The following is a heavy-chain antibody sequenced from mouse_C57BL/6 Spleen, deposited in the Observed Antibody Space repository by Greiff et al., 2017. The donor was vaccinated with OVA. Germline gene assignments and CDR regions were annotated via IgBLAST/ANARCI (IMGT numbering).Heavy chain of an antibody. CDR1: GYTFTSYW. Sequence: QVQLQQPGAELVKPGASVKMSCKASGYTFTSYWITWVKQRPGQGLEWIGDIYPGSGSTNYNEKFKSKATLTVDTSSSTAYMQLSSLTSEDSAVYYCARPNDGYYGWFAYWGQGTLVTVSA. CDR2: IYPGSGST. J-gene: IGHJ3*01. V-gene: IGHV1-55*01. CDR3: ARPNDGYYGWFAY. D-gene: IGHD2-3*01.